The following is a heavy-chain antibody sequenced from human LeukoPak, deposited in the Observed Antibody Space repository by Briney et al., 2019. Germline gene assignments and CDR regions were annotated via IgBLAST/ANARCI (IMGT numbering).Heavy chain of an antibody. J-gene: IGHJ4*02. CDR2: ISTYNGST. Sequence: ASVNVSCKASGYTFTSYGITWVRLAPGQGLEWMGWISTYNGSTNYAQKLQGRVTMTTDTSTSTAYMELRSLRSDDTAVYYCAKRGGTVTTEFDYWGQGTLVTVSS. D-gene: IGHD4-17*01. V-gene: IGHV1-18*01. CDR1: GYTFTSYG. CDR3: AKRGGTVTTEFDY.